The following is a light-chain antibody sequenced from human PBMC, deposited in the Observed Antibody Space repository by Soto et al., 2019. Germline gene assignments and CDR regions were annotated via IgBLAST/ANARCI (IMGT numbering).Light chain of an antibody. CDR2: GAS. J-gene: IGKJ2*01. CDR1: QSINSSY. CDR3: QQYGGSPPYT. Sequence: VLTQSPGTLSLSPGERATISCRASQSINSSYLAWYQHKPGQAPRLLFYGASSRATGIPHRFSGSASETDFTLTISRLEPEDCGVYYCQQYGGSPPYTFGQGTRLEIK. V-gene: IGKV3-20*01.